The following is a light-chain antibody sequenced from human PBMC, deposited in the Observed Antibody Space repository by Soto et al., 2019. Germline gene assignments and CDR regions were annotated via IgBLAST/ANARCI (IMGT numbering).Light chain of an antibody. CDR3: SSYSISTAYL. J-gene: IGLJ1*01. V-gene: IGLV2-14*01. CDR2: EVT. Sequence: QSALTQPASVSGSPGQSITISCTGTSSDIGAYNYVSWYQQHPGQAPKLLIYEVTNRPSGVSDRFSGSKSGNTASLTISGLQAEDEADYFCSSYSISTAYLFGTGTKVTVL. CDR1: SSDIGAYNY.